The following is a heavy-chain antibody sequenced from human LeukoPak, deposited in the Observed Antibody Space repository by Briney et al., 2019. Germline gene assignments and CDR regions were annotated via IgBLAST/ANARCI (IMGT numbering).Heavy chain of an antibody. J-gene: IGHJ1*01. CDR2: IKSDGRT. CDR1: GFIFTDYY. CDR3: ARAPSEIGGYYPEYFRH. Sequence: GGSLRLSCAASGFIFTDYYMSWIRQAPGKGLVWVSRIKSDGRTNYADSVKGRFTISRDNAKNTVSLQMNSLRAEDTGAYYCARAPSEIGGYYPEYFRHWGQGTLVIVSS. V-gene: IGHV3-74*01. D-gene: IGHD3-22*01.